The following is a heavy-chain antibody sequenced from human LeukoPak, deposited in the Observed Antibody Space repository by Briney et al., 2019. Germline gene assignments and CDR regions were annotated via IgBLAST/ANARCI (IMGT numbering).Heavy chain of an antibody. CDR1: GYTFTSYY. J-gene: IGHJ4*02. V-gene: IGHV1-2*02. Sequence: ASVKVSCKASGYTFTSYYMHWVRQAHGQGLEWMGWINPNSGGTNYAQKFQGRVTMTRDTSISTAYMELSRLRSDDTAVYYCARDAAPYYYGSGSYFDYWGQGTLVTVSS. CDR3: ARDAAPYYYGSGSYFDY. D-gene: IGHD3-10*01. CDR2: INPNSGGT.